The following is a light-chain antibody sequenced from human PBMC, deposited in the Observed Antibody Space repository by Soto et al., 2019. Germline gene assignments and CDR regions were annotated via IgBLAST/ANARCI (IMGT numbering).Light chain of an antibody. V-gene: IGLV1-40*01. CDR3: QSYDISLSGSVV. CDR1: SSNIGAGYD. CDR2: GNT. Sequence: QSVLTQPPSVSGAPGHRVTISCTGSSSNIGAGYDVQWYQQLPGAAPRLLIFGNTNRPSGVPDRFSGSRSGTSASLAISGLRAEDEADYYCQSYDISLSGSVVFGGGTKLTVL. J-gene: IGLJ2*01.